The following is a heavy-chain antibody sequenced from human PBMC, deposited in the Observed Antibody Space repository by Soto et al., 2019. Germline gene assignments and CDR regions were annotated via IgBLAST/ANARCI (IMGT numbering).Heavy chain of an antibody. CDR2: ISGGGNT. J-gene: IGHJ4*02. CDR1: GFTFSNYA. Sequence: EVQLLEFGGHLVQPGGSLRLSCAASGFTFSNYAMTWVRRAPGKGLEWVSSISGGGNTYYADSVKGRFTISRDNSKSTLYLQMDSLRVEDTAVYYCAKGARSSSDSDGYKFDYWGQGTLVTVSS. CDR3: AKGARSSSDSDGYKFDY. V-gene: IGHV3-23*01. D-gene: IGHD6-6*01.